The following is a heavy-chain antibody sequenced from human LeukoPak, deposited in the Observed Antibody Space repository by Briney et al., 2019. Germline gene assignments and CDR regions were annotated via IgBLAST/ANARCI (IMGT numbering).Heavy chain of an antibody. CDR3: ARPLYDSSGYWVY. CDR2: INSDGSTT. CDR1: GFTFSSYW. J-gene: IGHJ4*02. V-gene: IGHV3-74*01. Sequence: PGGSLRLSCAASGFTFSSYWMHWVRQAPGKGLVWVSRINSDGSTTNYADSVKGRFSISRDNAKNTLYLQMNSLRAEDTAVYYCARPLYDSSGYWVYWGQGTLVTVSS. D-gene: IGHD3-22*01.